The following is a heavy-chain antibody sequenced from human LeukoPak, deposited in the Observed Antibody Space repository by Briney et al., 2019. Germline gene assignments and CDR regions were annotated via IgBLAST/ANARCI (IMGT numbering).Heavy chain of an antibody. CDR2: INPNSGGT. CDR1: GYTFTGYY. J-gene: IGHJ4*02. D-gene: IGHD6-13*01. V-gene: IGHV1-2*02. Sequence: ASVKVSCKASGYTFTGYYMHWVRQAPGQGLEWMGWINPNSGGTNYAQTFQGRVTMTRDASISTAYMELSRLRSDDTAVYYCARGNNRYSSSWYDYWGQGTLVTVSS. CDR3: ARGNNRYSSSWYDY.